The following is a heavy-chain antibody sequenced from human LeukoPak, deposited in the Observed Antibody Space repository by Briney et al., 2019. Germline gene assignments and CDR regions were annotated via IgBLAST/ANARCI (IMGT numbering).Heavy chain of an antibody. CDR3: ARAQVNYFDY. CDR1: GVPVSDYY. J-gene: IGHJ4*02. D-gene: IGHD2-21*01. CDR2: IGSDGGGT. V-gene: IGHV3-74*01. Sequence: GGSLRLSCAASGVPVSDYYTHWVRQAPGKGPVWVSRIGSDGGGTSYADSVKGRFTISRDNAKNTVYLQMNSLRAEDTAVYYCARAQVNYFDYWGQGTLVTVSS.